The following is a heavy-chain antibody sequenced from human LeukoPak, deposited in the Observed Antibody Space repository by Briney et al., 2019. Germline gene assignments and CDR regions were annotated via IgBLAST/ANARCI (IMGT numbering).Heavy chain of an antibody. CDR3: ARMGSGWTYFDD. D-gene: IGHD6-19*01. CDR2: ISIAGDT. CDR1: GFTFSKHD. J-gene: IGHJ4*02. V-gene: IGHV3-13*04. Sequence: GGSLRLSCAASGFTFSKHDMHWVRQATGKGLEWVSGISIAGDTYYSGSVKGRSTISRENAKNSLYLQMNSLRAGDTAVYYCARMGSGWTYFDDWGQGTLVTVSS.